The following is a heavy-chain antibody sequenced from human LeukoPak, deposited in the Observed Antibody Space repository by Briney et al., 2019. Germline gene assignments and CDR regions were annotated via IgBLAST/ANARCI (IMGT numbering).Heavy chain of an antibody. V-gene: IGHV3-21*01. Sequence: GGSLRLSCAASGFTFSSYSMNWVRQAPGKGLEWVSSISSSSSYIYYADSVKGRFTISRDNAKNSLYLQMNSLRAEDTAVYYCARWQWDGDYPGRNGYYYYYYMDVWGKGTTVTVSS. CDR3: ARWQWDGDYPGRNGYYYYYYMDV. CDR2: ISSSSSYI. D-gene: IGHD4-17*01. CDR1: GFTFSSYS. J-gene: IGHJ6*03.